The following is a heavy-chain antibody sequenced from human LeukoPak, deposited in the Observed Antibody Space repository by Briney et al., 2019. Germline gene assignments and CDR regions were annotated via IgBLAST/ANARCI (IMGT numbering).Heavy chain of an antibody. CDR2: IWYDGSNK. CDR3: ARDASSGAYFDY. J-gene: IGHJ4*02. D-gene: IGHD6-6*01. V-gene: IGHV3-33*01. Sequence: PGGSLRLSCAASGFTFSSYGMHWVRQAPGKGLEWVAVIWYDGSNKYYADSVKGRFTISRDNSKNTLYLQMNSLRAEDTAVYYCARDASSGAYFDYWGQGTLVTVSS. CDR1: GFTFSSYG.